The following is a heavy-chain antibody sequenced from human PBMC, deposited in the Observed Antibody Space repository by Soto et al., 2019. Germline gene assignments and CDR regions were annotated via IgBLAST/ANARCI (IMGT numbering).Heavy chain of an antibody. CDR3: AKATAAAGTSSWFDP. CDR2: ISFDGNIK. Sequence: GGSLRLSCAASGFTFSDYAMYWVRQAPGKGLEWVSVISFDGNIKYYTGSVKGRFTISRDNSKNTLHLQVNSLRTEDTAVYYCAKATAAAGTSSWFDPWGQGTLVTVSS. D-gene: IGHD6-13*01. V-gene: IGHV3-30-3*01. CDR1: GFTFSDYA. J-gene: IGHJ5*02.